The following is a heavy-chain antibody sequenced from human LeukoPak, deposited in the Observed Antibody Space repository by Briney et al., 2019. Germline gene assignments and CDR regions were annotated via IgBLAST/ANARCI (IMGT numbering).Heavy chain of an antibody. CDR3: ARGSTAPINMDV. Sequence: SETLSLTCTVSGGSISSYYWSWIRQPPGKGLEWIGYIYYSGSTNYNPSLKSRVAISVDTSKNQFSLKLSSVTAADTAVYYCARGSTAPINMDVWGKGTTVTVSS. V-gene: IGHV4-59*01. CDR1: GGSISSYY. J-gene: IGHJ6*03. CDR2: IYYSGST.